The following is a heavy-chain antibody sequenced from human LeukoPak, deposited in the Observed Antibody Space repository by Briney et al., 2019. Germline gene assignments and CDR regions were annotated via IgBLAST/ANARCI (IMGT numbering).Heavy chain of an antibody. CDR1: GGSISSYY. Sequence: SETLSLTCTVSGGSISSYYWSWLRQPPGKGLEWIGYIYYSGSTSYNPSLKSRVTISVDTSKNQFSLKLSSVTAADTAVYYCARGSGSWTDYWGQGTLVTVSS. D-gene: IGHD3-10*01. CDR2: IYYSGST. CDR3: ARGSGSWTDY. V-gene: IGHV4-59*01. J-gene: IGHJ4*02.